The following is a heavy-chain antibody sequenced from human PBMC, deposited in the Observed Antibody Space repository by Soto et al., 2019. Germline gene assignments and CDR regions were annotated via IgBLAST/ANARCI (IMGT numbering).Heavy chain of an antibody. V-gene: IGHV5-51*01. CDR3: VTLDRTNSWSGFDY. J-gene: IGHJ4*02. CDR1: GYSFTKYW. CDR2: IYPGDSDT. D-gene: IGHD6-13*01. Sequence: GESLKISCKGSGYSFTKYWIGWVRQMPGKGLVWMGIIYPGDSDTKYRPSFQGQVTISADRSISTAYLQWSSLEASDTAMYYGVTLDRTNSWSGFDYWGQGTLVTVSS.